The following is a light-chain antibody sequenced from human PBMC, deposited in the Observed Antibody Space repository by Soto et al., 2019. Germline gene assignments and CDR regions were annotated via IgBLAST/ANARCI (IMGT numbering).Light chain of an antibody. CDR3: MQALQTRT. J-gene: IGKJ1*01. V-gene: IGKV2-28*01. CDR1: QXLLHSNGHNY. CDR2: LGS. Sequence: DIVMTQCPLSLPVTPVEPASIACXSMQXLLHSNGHNYLDWYLQKPGQSPQVLIYLGSNRASGVPDRFSGSGSGTDFTLKISRVEAEDVGVYYCMQALQTRTFGQGTKVDIK.